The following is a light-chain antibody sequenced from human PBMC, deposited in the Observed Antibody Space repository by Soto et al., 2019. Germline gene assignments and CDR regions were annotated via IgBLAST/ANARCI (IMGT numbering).Light chain of an antibody. J-gene: IGKJ1*01. Sequence: DIQMTQSPSTLSASVGDRVTITCRASESISNWLAWYQQKPGKAPKLLIFDASSLESGLPSRFSGSGSGTYFPLIISILQSDDSATYYWQRYNSYWTFGQGTKVVIK. CDR2: DAS. V-gene: IGKV1-5*01. CDR3: QRYNSYWT. CDR1: ESISNW.